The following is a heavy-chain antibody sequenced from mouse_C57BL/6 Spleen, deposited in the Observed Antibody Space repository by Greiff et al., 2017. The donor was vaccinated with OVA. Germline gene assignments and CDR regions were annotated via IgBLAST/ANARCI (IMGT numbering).Heavy chain of an antibody. J-gene: IGHJ1*03. CDR3: AKEGGVSRYFDV. D-gene: IGHD2-10*02. Sequence: QVQLKESGPGLVAPSQSLSITCTVSGFSLTSYGVSWVRQPPGKGMEWLGVIWGDGSTNYHSALISRLSINTDNSKSQVFLKRNSLQTDDTATYYCAKEGGVSRYFDVWGTGTTVTVSS. CDR2: IWGDGST. CDR1: GFSLTSYG. V-gene: IGHV2-3*01.